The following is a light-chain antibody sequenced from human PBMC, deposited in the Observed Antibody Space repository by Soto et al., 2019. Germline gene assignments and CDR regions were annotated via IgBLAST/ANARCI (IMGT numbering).Light chain of an antibody. CDR3: QQYDSSPKT. J-gene: IGKJ1*01. CDR1: QSVSSSY. V-gene: IGKV3-20*01. Sequence: ELVMTQSPATLSLSPGERATLSCRASQRASQSVSSSYLAWYQQKPGQAPRLLIYGASSRATGIPDRFSGSGSGTDFTLTISRLEPEDFAVYYCQQYDSSPKTFGQGTKVDIK. CDR2: GAS.